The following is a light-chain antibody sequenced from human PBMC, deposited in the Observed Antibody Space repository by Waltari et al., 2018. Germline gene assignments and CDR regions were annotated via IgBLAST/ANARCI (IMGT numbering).Light chain of an antibody. J-gene: IGKJ4*01. CDR2: WGA. CDR3: QQYYSPPVT. Sequence: DIVMTQSPDSLAVSLGERATINCKSSQSVQSVLSSSNNRNYFAWYQQKPGQPPKMLIYWGASRESGVPDRFSSGGSGTDFAVAISSLQAEEVAGYYCQQYYSPPVTFGGGTKVEIK. CDR1: QSVQSVLSSSNNRNY. V-gene: IGKV4-1*01.